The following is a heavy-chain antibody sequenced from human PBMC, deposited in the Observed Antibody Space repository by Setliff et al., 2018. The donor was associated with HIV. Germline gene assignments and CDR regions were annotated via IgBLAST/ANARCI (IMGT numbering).Heavy chain of an antibody. CDR1: GGTFSRYA. J-gene: IGHJ1*01. CDR2: IIPILNIV. V-gene: IGHV1-69*10. Sequence: GASVKVSCKTSGGTFSRYAFNWVRQTPGQGLEWMGGIIPILNIVNYAQNFQGRVTITADGSTSTAYMELTSLRSEDTAVYYCATPMFPNYHDNSVLIDWGQGTPVTVSS. CDR3: ATPMFPNYHDNSVLID. D-gene: IGHD3-22*01.